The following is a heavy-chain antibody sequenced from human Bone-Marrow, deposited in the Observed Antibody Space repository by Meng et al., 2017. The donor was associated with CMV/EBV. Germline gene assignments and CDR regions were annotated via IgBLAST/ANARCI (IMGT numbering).Heavy chain of an antibody. Sequence: SGFTFSSYGMHWVRQAPGKGLEWVAVIWYDGSNKYYADSVKGRFTISRDNSKNTLYLQMNSLRAEDTAVYYCAKDIVGATATEAFDIWGQGTMVTVSS. V-gene: IGHV3-33*06. J-gene: IGHJ3*02. CDR3: AKDIVGATATEAFDI. D-gene: IGHD1-26*01. CDR2: IWYDGSNK. CDR1: GFTFSSYG.